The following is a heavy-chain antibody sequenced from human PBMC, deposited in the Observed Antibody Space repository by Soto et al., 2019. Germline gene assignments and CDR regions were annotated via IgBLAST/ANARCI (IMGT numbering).Heavy chain of an antibody. Sequence: EVQLLEFGGGLVQPGGSLRLSCAASGFTFSSYAMSWVRQAPGKRLEWVSTISGSGGSTYYADSLEGRLTISRDNSKNTVYLQMNSLRAEDTAVYYCAKEGSGWAGDYGMDVWGQGTTVTVSS. CDR1: GFTFSSYA. V-gene: IGHV3-23*01. D-gene: IGHD6-19*01. J-gene: IGHJ6*02. CDR3: AKEGSGWAGDYGMDV. CDR2: ISGSGGST.